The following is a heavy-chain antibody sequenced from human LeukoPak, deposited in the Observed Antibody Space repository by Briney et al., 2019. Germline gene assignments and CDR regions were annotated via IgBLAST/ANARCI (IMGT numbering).Heavy chain of an antibody. CDR3: ARDNPVDSSGYNHYYYYMDV. V-gene: IGHV1-46*01. D-gene: IGHD3-22*01. CDR2: INPSGGST. Sequence: ASVKVSCKASGYTFTSYYMHWVRQAPGQGLEWMGIINPSGGSTSYAQKFQGRVTMTRDTSTSTVYMELSSLRSEDTAVYYCARDNPVDSSGYNHYYYYMDVWGKGTTVTVSS. CDR1: GYTFTSYY. J-gene: IGHJ6*03.